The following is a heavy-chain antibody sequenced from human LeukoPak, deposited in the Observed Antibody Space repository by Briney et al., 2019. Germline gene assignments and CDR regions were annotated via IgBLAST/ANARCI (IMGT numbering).Heavy chain of an antibody. CDR3: AKDRHCSSTSCYQMRWFDT. J-gene: IGHJ5*02. CDR1: GFTFSSYG. D-gene: IGHD2-2*01. Sequence: GGSLRLSCAASGFTFSSYGMHWVRQAPGKGLEWAAVIWYDGSNKYYADSVKGRFTISRDNSKNTLYLQMNSLRAEDTAVYYCAKDRHCSSTSCYQMRWFDTWGQGTLVTVSS. V-gene: IGHV3-33*06. CDR2: IWYDGSNK.